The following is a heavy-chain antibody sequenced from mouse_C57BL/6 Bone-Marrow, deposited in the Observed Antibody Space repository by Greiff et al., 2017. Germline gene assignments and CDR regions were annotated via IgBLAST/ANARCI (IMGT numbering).Heavy chain of an antibody. CDR3: AREGEIYYDYPFAY. CDR1: GFTFSSYA. D-gene: IGHD2-4*01. J-gene: IGHJ3*01. Sequence: DVKLVESGGGLVKPGGSLKLSCAASGFTFSSYAMSWVRQTPEKRLEWVATISDGGSYTYYPDNVQGRFTISRDNAKNNLYLQMSHLKSEDTAMYYCAREGEIYYDYPFAYWGQGTLVTVSA. V-gene: IGHV5-4*01. CDR2: ISDGGSYT.